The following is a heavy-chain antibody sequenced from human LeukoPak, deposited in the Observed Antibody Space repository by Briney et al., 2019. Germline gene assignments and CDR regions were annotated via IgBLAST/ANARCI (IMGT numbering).Heavy chain of an antibody. CDR1: GYTFTNNF. CDR2: ISAYNGNT. CDR3: ARILLYNWNDVSLKFDY. D-gene: IGHD1-1*01. Sequence: ASVKVSCKAFGYTFTNNFMHWVRQAPGQGLEWMGWISAYNGNTNYAQKLQGRVTMTTDTSTSTAYMELRSLRSDDTAVYYCARILLYNWNDVSLKFDYWGQGTLVTVSS. J-gene: IGHJ4*02. V-gene: IGHV1-18*04.